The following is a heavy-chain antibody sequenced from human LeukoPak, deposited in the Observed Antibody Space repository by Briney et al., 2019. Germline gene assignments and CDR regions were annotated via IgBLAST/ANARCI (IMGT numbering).Heavy chain of an antibody. Sequence: GGSLRLSCAASGFTFSSYAMSWVRQAPGKGLEWVSAISGSGGSTYYADSVKGRFTISRDNSKNTLYLQMNSLRAEDTAVYYCAKDRTAGELLSFRPYYYYYGMDVWGQGTTVTVSS. D-gene: IGHD3-10*01. J-gene: IGHJ6*02. V-gene: IGHV3-23*01. CDR3: AKDRTAGELLSFRPYYYYYGMDV. CDR2: ISGSGGST. CDR1: GFTFSSYA.